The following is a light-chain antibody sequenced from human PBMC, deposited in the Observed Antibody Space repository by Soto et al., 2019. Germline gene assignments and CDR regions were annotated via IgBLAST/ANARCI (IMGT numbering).Light chain of an antibody. V-gene: IGLV1-40*01. CDR3: QSYDSSLSGFV. CDR1: SSNIGAGYD. J-gene: IGLJ1*01. CDR2: DNS. Sequence: QSVLTQPPSVSGAPGQRVTISCTGSSSNIGAGYDVHWYQQLPGTAPKLLIYDNSNRPSGVPDRFSGSKSDTSASLAITGLQAEDEADYYCQSYDSSLSGFVFGTGTKATVL.